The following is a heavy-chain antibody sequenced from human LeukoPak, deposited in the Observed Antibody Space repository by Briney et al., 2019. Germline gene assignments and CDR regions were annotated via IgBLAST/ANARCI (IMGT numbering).Heavy chain of an antibody. J-gene: IGHJ6*02. D-gene: IGHD4-11*01. Sequence: SETLSLTCAAYGGSFSGYYWSWIRQPPGKGLEWIGEINHSGSTNYNPSLKSRVTISVDTSKNQFSLKLSSVTAADTAVYYCARTTVTTWYYYYYYGMDVWGQGTTVTVSS. CDR2: INHSGST. CDR3: ARTTVTTWYYYYYYGMDV. V-gene: IGHV4-34*01. CDR1: GGSFSGYY.